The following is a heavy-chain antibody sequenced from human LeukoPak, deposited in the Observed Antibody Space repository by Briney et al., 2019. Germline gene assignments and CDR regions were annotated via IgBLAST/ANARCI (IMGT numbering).Heavy chain of an antibody. D-gene: IGHD1-14*01. CDR3: ARDGGTAAFDI. CDR2: ISYDGNNK. CDR1: GFTLSNYG. Sequence: GSLRLSCAASGFTLSNYGMNWVRQAPGKGLEWVAVISYDGNNKYYADSVKGRFTISRDNAKNSLYLQMNSLRAEDTAVYYCARDGGTAAFDIWGQGTMVTVSS. J-gene: IGHJ3*02. V-gene: IGHV3-30*03.